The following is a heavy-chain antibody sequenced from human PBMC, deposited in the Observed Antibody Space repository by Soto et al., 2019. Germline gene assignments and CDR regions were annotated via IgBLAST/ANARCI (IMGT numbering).Heavy chain of an antibody. CDR3: ARGDRSGSYLYWFDP. V-gene: IGHV1-8*01. CDR2: MNPHSGNT. CDR1: GCTFTSYD. J-gene: IGHJ5*02. Sequence: GASVKVSCKASGCTFTSYDINWVRQATGQGLEWMGWMNPHSGNTGYAQKFQGRVTMTRNTSISTAYMELSSLRSEVTSVYYCARGDRSGSYLYWFDPWGQGTLVTVSS. D-gene: IGHD3-10*01.